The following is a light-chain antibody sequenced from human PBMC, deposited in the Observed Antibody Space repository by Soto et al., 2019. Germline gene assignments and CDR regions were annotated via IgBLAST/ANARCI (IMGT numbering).Light chain of an antibody. CDR1: QSIRSW. V-gene: IGKV1-5*01. CDR2: DAS. J-gene: IGKJ1*01. Sequence: DIQMTHSPSTLSASVGDRVTITCRASQSIRSWLAWYQQKPGKAPNLLIYDASSLESGVPSRFAGSGSGTEFTLTITSLQPDDFATYYCQQYNSLTWTFGQGTKVDIK. CDR3: QQYNSLTWT.